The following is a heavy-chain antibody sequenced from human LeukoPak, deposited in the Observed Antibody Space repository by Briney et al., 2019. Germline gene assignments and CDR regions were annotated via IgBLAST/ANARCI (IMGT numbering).Heavy chain of an antibody. D-gene: IGHD3-10*01. Sequence: ASVKVSCKASGYTFTSYYMHWVRQAPGQGLEWLGIINPSGGSTSYAQKFQGRVTVTRDMSTSTVYMELSSLKSEDTALYYCARGVGELSGGRDFDYWGQGTLATVSS. CDR1: GYTFTSYY. CDR3: ARGVGELSGGRDFDY. J-gene: IGHJ4*02. V-gene: IGHV1-46*01. CDR2: INPSGGST.